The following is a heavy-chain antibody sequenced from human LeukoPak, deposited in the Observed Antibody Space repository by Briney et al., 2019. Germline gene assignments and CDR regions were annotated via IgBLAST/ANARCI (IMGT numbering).Heavy chain of an antibody. CDR2: IRYDGSNK. V-gene: IGHV3-30*02. CDR1: GFTFISYG. J-gene: IGHJ6*03. D-gene: IGHD5-12*01. Sequence: GGSLRLSCAASGFTFISYGMHWVRQAPGKGLEWVAFIRYDGSNKYYADSVKGRFTISRDNSKNTLYLQMGAEDTAVYCAKGGGYEAQYYYYYLDVWGKGTTVTISS. CDR3: AKGGGYEAQYYYYYLDV.